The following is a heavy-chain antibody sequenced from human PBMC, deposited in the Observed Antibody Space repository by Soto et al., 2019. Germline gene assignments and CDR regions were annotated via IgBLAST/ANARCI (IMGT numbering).Heavy chain of an antibody. V-gene: IGHV1-3*01. CDR2: INAGNGNT. Sequence: ASVKISCKASGYTFTSYAMHWVRQAPGQRLEWMGWINAGNGNTKYSQKFQGRVTITRDTSASTAYMELSSLRSEDTAVYYCARGMRVGSIYSCSWDYYYYYMDVWGKGTTVTVSS. J-gene: IGHJ6*03. CDR3: ARGMRVGSIYSCSWDYYYYYMDV. CDR1: GYTFTSYA. D-gene: IGHD6-6*01.